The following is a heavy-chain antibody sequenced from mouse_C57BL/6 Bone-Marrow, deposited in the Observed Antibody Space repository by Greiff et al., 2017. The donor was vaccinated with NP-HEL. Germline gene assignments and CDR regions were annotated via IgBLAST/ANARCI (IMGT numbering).Heavy chain of an antibody. V-gene: IGHV5-6*02. CDR2: ISSGGSYT. D-gene: IGHD2-3*01. Sequence: DVMLVESGGDLVKPGGSLKLSCAASGFTFSSYGMSWVRQTPDKRLEWVATISSGGSYTYYPDSVKGRFTISRDNAKNTLYLQMSSLKSEDTAMYYCARQDVYYDWYFDVWGTGTTVTVSS. J-gene: IGHJ1*03. CDR1: GFTFSSYG. CDR3: ARQDVYYDWYFDV.